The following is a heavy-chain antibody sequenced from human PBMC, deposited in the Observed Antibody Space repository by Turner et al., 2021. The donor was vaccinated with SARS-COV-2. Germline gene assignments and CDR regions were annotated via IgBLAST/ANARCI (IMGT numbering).Heavy chain of an antibody. D-gene: IGHD6-19*01. CDR2: FDPEDGET. J-gene: IGHJ6*02. CDR1: GYPLTELS. CDR3: ATGTALAGTPKNYYYYYGMDV. Sequence: QVQVVQSGAEVNKPGASVKVSCKVSGYPLTELSMHWVRQAPGKGLEWMGGFDPEDGETIYAQKFQGRVTMTEDTSTDTAYMELSSLRSEDTAVYYCATGTALAGTPKNYYYYYGMDVWGQGTTVTVSS. V-gene: IGHV1-24*01.